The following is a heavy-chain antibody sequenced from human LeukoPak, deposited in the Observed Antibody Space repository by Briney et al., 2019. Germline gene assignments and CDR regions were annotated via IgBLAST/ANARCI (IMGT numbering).Heavy chain of an antibody. Sequence: GASVKVSCKASGYTFTSYGMNWVRQAPGQGLEWMGGIIPIFGRANYAQKFQGRVTITADESTSTAYMELSSLGSEDTAVYYCAREGVVVTAFYYYYGMDVWGQGTTVTVSS. CDR1: GYTFTSYG. CDR3: AREGVVVTAFYYYYGMDV. CDR2: IIPIFGRA. J-gene: IGHJ6*02. V-gene: IGHV1-69*13. D-gene: IGHD2-21*02.